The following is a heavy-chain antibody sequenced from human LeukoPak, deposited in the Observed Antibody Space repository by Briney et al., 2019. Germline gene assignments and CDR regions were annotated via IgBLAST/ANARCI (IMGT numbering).Heavy chain of an antibody. J-gene: IGHJ4*02. CDR3: ARGIYSSGWYKGY. CDR1: GDSISSSSYY. Sequence: PSETLSLTCTVSGDSISSSSYYWGWIRQPPGKGLEWIGSIYYSGSTYYNPSLKSRVTISVDTSKNQFSLKLSSVTAADTAVYYCARGIYSSGWYKGYWGQGTLVTVSS. V-gene: IGHV4-39*01. D-gene: IGHD6-19*01. CDR2: IYYSGST.